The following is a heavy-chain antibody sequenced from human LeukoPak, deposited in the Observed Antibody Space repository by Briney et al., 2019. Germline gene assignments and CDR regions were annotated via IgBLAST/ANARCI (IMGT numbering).Heavy chain of an antibody. J-gene: IGHJ6*03. V-gene: IGHV4-30-4*07. Sequence: SETLSLTCAVSGGSISSGGYSWNWIRQPPGKALEWIGYIYNSGSTSYNPSLKSRVTMSVDTSKNQFSLKLSSVTAADTAVYYCARVDRQDGDFYMDVWGKGTTVTVSS. CDR3: ARVDRQDGDFYMDV. D-gene: IGHD1-14*01. CDR2: IYNSGST. CDR1: GGSISSGGYS.